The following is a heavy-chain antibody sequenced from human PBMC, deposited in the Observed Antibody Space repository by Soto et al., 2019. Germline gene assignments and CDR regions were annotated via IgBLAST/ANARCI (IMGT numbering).Heavy chain of an antibody. CDR2: IWYDGSNK. CDR3: ARGYYAI. J-gene: IGHJ4*02. V-gene: IGHV3-33*01. D-gene: IGHD2-8*01. CDR1: GFTFSSYG. Sequence: QVQLVESGGGVVQPGRSLRLSCAASGFTFSSYGMHWVRQAPGKGLEWVAVIWYDGSNKYYADSVKGRFTISRDNSKNTLYLQMNSLEAAGTAVYYCARGYYAIWGQGTLVTVSS.